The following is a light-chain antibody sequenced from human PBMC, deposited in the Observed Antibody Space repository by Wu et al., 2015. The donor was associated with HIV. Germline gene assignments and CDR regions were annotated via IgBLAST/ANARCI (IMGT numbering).Light chain of an antibody. CDR1: QDIKSY. J-gene: IGKJ2*03. V-gene: IGKV1-13*02. Sequence: AIQLTQSPSSLSASVGDRIIITCRASQDIKSYLAWYQQIPGKAPKLLIYDASTLDIGVPSRFTGSGSGTEFTLIINSLQPEDFATYYCQQYNSYPYSFGQGTKLEIK. CDR3: QQYNSYPYS. CDR2: DAS.